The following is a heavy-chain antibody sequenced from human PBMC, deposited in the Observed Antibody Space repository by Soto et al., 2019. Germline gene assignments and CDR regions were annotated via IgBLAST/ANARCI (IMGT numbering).Heavy chain of an antibody. D-gene: IGHD6-19*01. CDR3: ARVKYSSGWDDDAFDI. CDR2: VYCSGST. V-gene: IGHV4-59*01. J-gene: IGHJ3*02. Sequence: PEETLSLTCTVSGGSISSYYWSWIREPPGKGLEWIGYVYCSGSTNYNPSLKSRVTISVDTSKNQFSLKLSSVTAADTAVYYCARVKYSSGWDDDAFDIWGQGTMVTVSS. CDR1: GGSISSYY.